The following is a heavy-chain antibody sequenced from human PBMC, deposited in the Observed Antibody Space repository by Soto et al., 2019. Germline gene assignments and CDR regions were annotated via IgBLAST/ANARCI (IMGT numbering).Heavy chain of an antibody. Sequence: SVKVSCKGSGGTFSSYAISWVRQAPGQGLEWMGGIIPIFGTANYAQKFQGRVTITADESTSTAYMELSSLRSEDTAVYYCARDSDLRANAFDIWGQGTMVTVS. V-gene: IGHV1-69*13. J-gene: IGHJ3*02. CDR1: GGTFSSYA. CDR2: IIPIFGTA. CDR3: ARDSDLRANAFDI.